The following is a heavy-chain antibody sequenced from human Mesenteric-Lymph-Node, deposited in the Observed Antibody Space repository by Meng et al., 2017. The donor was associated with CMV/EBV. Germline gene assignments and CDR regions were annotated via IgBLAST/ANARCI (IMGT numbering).Heavy chain of an antibody. J-gene: IGHJ4*02. CDR1: GFSFGDSY. V-gene: IGHV3-11*01. CDR2: ITSSASAK. Sequence: ASGFSFGDSYLSWLRQAPGEGLEWVSYITSSASAKHYADYVKGRFTISRDNAKDSLYLQMNSLRAEDAAFYYCARDGCSSTSCYDYWGQGTLVTVSS. CDR3: ARDGCSSTSCYDY. D-gene: IGHD2-2*01.